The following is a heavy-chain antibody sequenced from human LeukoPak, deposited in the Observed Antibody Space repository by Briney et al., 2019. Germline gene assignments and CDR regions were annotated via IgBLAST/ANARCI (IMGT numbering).Heavy chain of an antibody. Sequence: GGSLRLSCSASGFTFSSYAMSWVRQAPGKGLEWVSAISGSGGSTYYADSVKGRFTISRDNSKNTLYLQMNSLRAEDTAVYYCAKPTVVAPAADRSMAVWGKGTTVTVSS. J-gene: IGHJ6*03. CDR1: GFTFSSYA. D-gene: IGHD2-2*01. V-gene: IGHV3-23*01. CDR3: AKPTVVAPAADRSMAV. CDR2: ISGSGGST.